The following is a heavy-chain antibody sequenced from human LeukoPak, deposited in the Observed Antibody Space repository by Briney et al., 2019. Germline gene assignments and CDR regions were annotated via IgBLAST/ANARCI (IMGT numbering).Heavy chain of an antibody. CDR3: ATSSYSSSSS. CDR1: GLTFTNYW. D-gene: IGHD6-6*01. CDR2: INHDASEK. V-gene: IGHV3-7*01. J-gene: IGHJ5*02. Sequence: PGGSLRLSCTASGLTFTNYWMIWLRQAPGKGLEWVANINHDASEKYYVGSVEGRFTISRDNAKNSLFLQMNSLRAEDTGVYYCATSSYSSSSSWGQGTLVTVSS.